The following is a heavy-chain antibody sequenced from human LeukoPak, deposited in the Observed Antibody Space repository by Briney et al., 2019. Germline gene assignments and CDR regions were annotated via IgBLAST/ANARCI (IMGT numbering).Heavy chain of an antibody. D-gene: IGHD3-3*01. V-gene: IGHV4-59*01. Sequence: PSGTLSLTCTVSGGSISSYYWSWIRQPPGKGLEWIGYIYYSGSTNYNPSLKSRVTISVDTSKNQFSLKLSSVTAADTAVYYCARMESDYYYYYGMDVWGQGTTVTVSS. CDR1: GGSISSYY. J-gene: IGHJ6*02. CDR3: ARMESDYYYYYGMDV. CDR2: IYYSGST.